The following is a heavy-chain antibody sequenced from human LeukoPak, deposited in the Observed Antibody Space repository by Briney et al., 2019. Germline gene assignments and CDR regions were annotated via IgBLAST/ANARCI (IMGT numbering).Heavy chain of an antibody. CDR1: GGSINSDTYY. J-gene: IGHJ4*02. CDR2: IYTSGST. CDR3: AREVFYYADY. Sequence: SQTLSLTCTVSGGSINSDTYYWSWIRQPAGKGLEWIGRIYTSGSTSYNPSLESRVTISVDTSNNQFSLKLSSVTAADTAVYYCAREVFYYADYWGQGTLVTVSS. D-gene: IGHD3-10*01. V-gene: IGHV4-61*02.